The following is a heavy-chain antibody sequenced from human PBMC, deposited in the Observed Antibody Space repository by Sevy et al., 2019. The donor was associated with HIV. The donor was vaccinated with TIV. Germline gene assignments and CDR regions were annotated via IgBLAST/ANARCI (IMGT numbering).Heavy chain of an antibody. Sequence: GGSLRLSCAASEFTFSSYAMSWVRQAPGKGLEWVSSISGSGRYTYYADSVEGRFTISRDNSKNTLYVQMNSLRAEDTAVYYCAKGFCSGGTCPRDYHYYGMDVRGQGTTVTVSS. J-gene: IGHJ6*02. CDR2: ISGSGRYT. CDR3: AKGFCSGGTCPRDYHYYGMDV. CDR1: EFTFSSYA. D-gene: IGHD2-15*01. V-gene: IGHV3-23*01.